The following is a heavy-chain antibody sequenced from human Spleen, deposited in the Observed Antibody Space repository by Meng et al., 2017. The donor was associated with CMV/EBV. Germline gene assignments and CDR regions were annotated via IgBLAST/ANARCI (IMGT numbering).Heavy chain of an antibody. CDR1: GDSIGGSNFY. V-gene: IGHV4-39*07. Sequence: SETLSLTCTVSGDSIGGSNFYWGWIRQPPGKGLEWIESFYDGGSTFYNPSLESRVTISVDTSKSQFSLKLKSVTAADTAIYYCARDRAPAGPGNWFDPWGQGTLVTVSS. CDR3: ARDRAPAGPGNWFDP. CDR2: FYDGGST. D-gene: IGHD2-8*02. J-gene: IGHJ5*02.